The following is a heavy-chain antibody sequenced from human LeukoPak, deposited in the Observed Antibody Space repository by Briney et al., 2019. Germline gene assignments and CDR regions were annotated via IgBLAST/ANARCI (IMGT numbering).Heavy chain of an antibody. CDR2: LYYSGNT. Sequence: SETLSLTCTVSGGSISSSSYYWGWIRQPPGKGLEWIGSLYYSGNTYYNPSLRSRVTISVDTSKNQFSLKLSSVTAADTAVYYCARVKGTTQRHNSLDYWGQGTLVTVSS. CDR1: GGSISSSSYY. D-gene: IGHD2-15*01. J-gene: IGHJ4*02. CDR3: ARVKGTTQRHNSLDY. V-gene: IGHV4-39*07.